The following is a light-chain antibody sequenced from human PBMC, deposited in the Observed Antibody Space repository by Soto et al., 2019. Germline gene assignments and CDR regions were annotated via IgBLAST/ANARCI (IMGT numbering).Light chain of an antibody. CDR1: SSDVGGYNY. CDR2: DVS. V-gene: IGLV2-14*01. Sequence: QSVLTQPASVSGSPGQSITISCTGTSSDVGGYNYVSWYQQHPGKAPKLMIYDVSNRPSGVSNRFSGSKSGNTASLTISGLQAEDEADYYCSSYTNSGTLYVFGTGTKLTVL. J-gene: IGLJ1*01. CDR3: SSYTNSGTLYV.